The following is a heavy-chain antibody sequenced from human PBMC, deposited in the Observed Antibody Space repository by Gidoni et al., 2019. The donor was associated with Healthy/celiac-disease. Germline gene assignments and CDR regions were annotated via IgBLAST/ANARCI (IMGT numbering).Heavy chain of an antibody. CDR2: ISWDSSNI. D-gene: IGHD2-15*01. V-gene: IGHV3-9*01. J-gene: IGHJ4*02. CDR3: AKLGGGYCTGGRGYSGFLDS. Sequence: EVQLVESGGGLVQPGRSLRLSCTASGFTLDDYAMHWVRQAPGKGLEGVSGISWDSSNIGYADSVKGRFIISRDSARNSLYLQMNSLRPEDTALYYCAKLGGGYCTGGRGYSGFLDSWGQGTLVTVSS. CDR1: GFTLDDYA.